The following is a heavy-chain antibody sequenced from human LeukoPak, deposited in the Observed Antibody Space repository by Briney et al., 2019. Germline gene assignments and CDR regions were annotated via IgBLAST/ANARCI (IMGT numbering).Heavy chain of an antibody. CDR2: INASGSST. J-gene: IGHJ4*02. D-gene: IGHD6-13*01. CDR1: GLTFSSYS. CDR3: AKDAAGPEY. Sequence: GGSLRLSCAASGLTFSSYSMSWVRQAPGKGLYWVSGINASGSSTYYADSVKGRFTISRDNSKNTLYLQMNSLRAEDTAVYYCAKDAAGPEYWGQGTLVTVSS. V-gene: IGHV3-23*01.